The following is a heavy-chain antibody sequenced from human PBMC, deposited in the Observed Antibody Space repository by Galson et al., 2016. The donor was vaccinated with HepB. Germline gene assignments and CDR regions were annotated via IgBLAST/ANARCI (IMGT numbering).Heavy chain of an antibody. Sequence: SETLSLTCTVSGGSLSSHYWGWIRQPPGEGLEWIGYIYYRGAINYSPSLKSRVAISVDTSKNQFSLRLRSVTAADTAVYYCARDRHRDGFNYGAFDIWGQGTVVTVSS. CDR3: ARDRHRDGFNYGAFDI. D-gene: IGHD5-24*01. CDR2: IYYRGAI. CDR1: GGSLSSHY. J-gene: IGHJ3*02. V-gene: IGHV4-59*11.